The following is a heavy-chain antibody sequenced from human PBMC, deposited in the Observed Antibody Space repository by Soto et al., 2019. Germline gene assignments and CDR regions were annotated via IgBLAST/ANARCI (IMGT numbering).Heavy chain of an antibody. V-gene: IGHV4-59*08. CDR3: ARRDYYDSSGYSGYYFDY. J-gene: IGHJ4*02. CDR1: GGSISSYY. Sequence: SEILSLTCTVSGGSISSYYWSWIRQPPGKGLEWIGYIYYSGSTNYNPSLKSRVTISVDTSKNQFSLKLSSVTAADTAVYYCARRDYYDSSGYSGYYFDYWGQGTLVTVPQ. D-gene: IGHD3-22*01. CDR2: IYYSGST.